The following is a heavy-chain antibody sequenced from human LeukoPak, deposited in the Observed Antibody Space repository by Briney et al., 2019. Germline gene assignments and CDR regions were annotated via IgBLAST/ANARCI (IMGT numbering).Heavy chain of an antibody. D-gene: IGHD4-17*01. CDR2: INHSGST. J-gene: IGHJ4*02. V-gene: IGHV4-34*01. CDR1: GGSFSGYY. Sequence: PSETLSLTCAVYGGSFSGYYWSWIRQPPGKGLEWIGEINHSGSTNYNPSLKSRVTISVDTSKNQFSLKLSSVTAADTAVYYCARDRRDYVRGSFDYWGQGTLVTVSS. CDR3: ARDRRDYVRGSFDY.